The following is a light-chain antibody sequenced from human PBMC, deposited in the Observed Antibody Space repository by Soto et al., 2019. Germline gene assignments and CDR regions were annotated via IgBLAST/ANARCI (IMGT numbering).Light chain of an antibody. V-gene: IGLV1-51*02. CDR1: SANIGNSD. CDR3: GTWVSSLSAWV. CDR2: EDN. J-gene: IGLJ2*01. Sequence: QSVLTQPPSVSAAPGQKVTISCSGSSANIGNSDVSWYQHLPGTAPKLLIYEDNKRPSGIPDRFSASKSGASATLGITGLQTGEEADYYCGTWVSSLSAWVFGGGTKLTVL.